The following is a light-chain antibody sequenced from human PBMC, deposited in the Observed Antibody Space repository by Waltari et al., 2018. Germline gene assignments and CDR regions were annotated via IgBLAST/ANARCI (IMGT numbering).Light chain of an antibody. CDR3: QQFGTSPPTG. CDR1: QTIYNKY. V-gene: IGKV3-20*01. CDR2: GAS. Sequence: EIVLTQSPGTLSLSPGERATLSCRASQTIYNKYLAWYLQKSGQAPRLLIYGASSRATGIPDRFSGSGSGTDFTLTISRLEPEDFAVYFCQQFGTSPPTGFGPGTRLDVK. J-gene: IGKJ3*01.